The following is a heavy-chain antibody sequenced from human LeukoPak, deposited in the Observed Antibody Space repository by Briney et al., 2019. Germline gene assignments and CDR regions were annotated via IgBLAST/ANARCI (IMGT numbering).Heavy chain of an antibody. V-gene: IGHV1-2*02. J-gene: IGHJ6*03. CDR2: INPNSGGT. Sequence: ASVKVSCKASGYTFTGYYMHWVRQAPGQGLEWMGWINPNSGGTNYAQKFQGRVTMTRDTSISTAYMELSRLRSDDTAVYYCARGVSDSYYYYYMDVWGKGTTVTASS. CDR1: GYTFTGYY. CDR3: ARGVSDSYYYYYMDV.